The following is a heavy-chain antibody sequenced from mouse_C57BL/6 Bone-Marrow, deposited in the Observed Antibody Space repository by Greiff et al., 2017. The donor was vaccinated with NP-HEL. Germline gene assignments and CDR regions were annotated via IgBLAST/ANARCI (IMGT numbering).Heavy chain of an antibody. Sequence: VQLQQSGPELVKPGASVKISCKASGYTFTDYYMNWVKQSHGKSLEWIGDINPNNGGTSYNQKFKGKATLTVDKSSSTAYMELRSLTSEDSAVYYCARRGYDDYWGQGTTLTVSS. D-gene: IGHD2-2*01. V-gene: IGHV1-26*01. J-gene: IGHJ2*01. CDR3: ARRGYDDY. CDR2: INPNNGGT. CDR1: GYTFTDYY.